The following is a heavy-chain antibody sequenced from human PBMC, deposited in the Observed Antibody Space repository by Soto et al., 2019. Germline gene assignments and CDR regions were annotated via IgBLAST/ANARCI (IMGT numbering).Heavy chain of an antibody. Sequence: QVQLVESGGGVVQPGRSLRLSCAASGFTFSSYAMHWVRQAPGKGLEWVAVISYDGSNKYYADSVKGRFTISRDNSKNTLYLQMNSLRAEDTAVYYCARGPALLWFGEPGGMDVWGQGTTVTVSS. CDR1: GFTFSSYA. CDR2: ISYDGSNK. V-gene: IGHV3-30-3*01. D-gene: IGHD3-10*01. CDR3: ARGPALLWFGEPGGMDV. J-gene: IGHJ6*02.